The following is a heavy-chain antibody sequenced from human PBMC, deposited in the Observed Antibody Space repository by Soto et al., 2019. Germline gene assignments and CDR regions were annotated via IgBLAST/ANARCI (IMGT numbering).Heavy chain of an antibody. CDR1: GGSFSGYY. CDR2: INHSGST. CDR3: ARGQSSLLLDC. J-gene: IGHJ4*02. D-gene: IGHD2-8*02. V-gene: IGHV4-34*01. Sequence: QVQLQQWGAGLLKPSETLSLTCAVYGGSFSGYYWSWIRQPPGKGLEWIGEINHSGSTTYNPSLKSRVTISVDTSKNQFSLKLSSVTAADTAVYYCARGQSSLLLDCWGQGVLVTVSS.